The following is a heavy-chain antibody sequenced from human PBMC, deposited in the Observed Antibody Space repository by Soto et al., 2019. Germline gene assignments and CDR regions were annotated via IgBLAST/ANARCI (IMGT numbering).Heavy chain of an antibody. CDR1: GYTFTSYA. Sequence: ASVKVSCKASGYTFTSYAMHWVRQAPGQRLEWMGWINAGNGNTKYSQKFQGRVTITRDTSASTAYMELSSLRSEDTAMYYCASWGITIKTYGMDVWGQGTTVTVSS. D-gene: IGHD3-3*01. CDR3: ASWGITIKTYGMDV. J-gene: IGHJ6*02. CDR2: INAGNGNT. V-gene: IGHV1-3*01.